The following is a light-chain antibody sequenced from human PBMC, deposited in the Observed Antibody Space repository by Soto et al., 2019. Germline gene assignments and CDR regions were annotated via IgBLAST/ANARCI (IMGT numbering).Light chain of an antibody. CDR3: QQYNNLPLT. J-gene: IGKJ4*01. Sequence: DIQMTQSPSSLSASVGDRVTITCRASQSITTYLNWYRQKPGKAPKLLIYAASSFETGVPSRFSGSGSGTYFSLTISSLQPEDIATYYCQQYNNLPLTFGGGTKVDIK. CDR1: QSITTY. CDR2: AAS. V-gene: IGKV1-33*01.